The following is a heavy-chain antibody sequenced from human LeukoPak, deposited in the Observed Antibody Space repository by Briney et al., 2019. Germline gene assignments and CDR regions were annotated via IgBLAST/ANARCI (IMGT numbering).Heavy chain of an antibody. Sequence: SETLSLTCAVYGGSLSGYYWSWIRQPPGKGLEWIGEINHSGSTNYKPSLKSRVTISVDRSKNQFSLKLSSVTAADTAVYYCARVTRTIFGLDWGQGTLVTVSS. CDR3: ARVTRTIFGLD. CDR2: INHSGST. J-gene: IGHJ4*02. CDR1: GGSLSGYY. D-gene: IGHD3/OR15-3a*01. V-gene: IGHV4-34*01.